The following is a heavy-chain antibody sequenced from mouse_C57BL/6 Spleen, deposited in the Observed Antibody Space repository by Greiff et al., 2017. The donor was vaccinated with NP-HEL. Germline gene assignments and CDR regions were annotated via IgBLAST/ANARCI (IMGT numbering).Heavy chain of an antibody. D-gene: IGHD1-1*01. CDR3: ARSDGSSYPYAMDY. V-gene: IGHV1-69*01. Sequence: QVQLQQPGAELVMPGASVKLSCKASGYTFTSYWMHWVKQRPGQGLEWIGEIDPSAGYTNYNQKFKGKSTLTVDKSSSTAYMQLSSLTSEDSAVYYCARSDGSSYPYAMDYWGQGTSVTVSS. J-gene: IGHJ4*01. CDR1: GYTFTSYW. CDR2: IDPSAGYT.